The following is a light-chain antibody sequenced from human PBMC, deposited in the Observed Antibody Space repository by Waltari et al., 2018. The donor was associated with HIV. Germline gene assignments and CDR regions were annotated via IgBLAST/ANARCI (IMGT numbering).Light chain of an antibody. V-gene: IGKV3-15*01. CDR3: QQYNARPPLT. CDR1: QSVTNN. Sequence: DIVMTQSPATLSVSPGERATLSCRASQSVTNNLAWYQQKPGRAPRLLSFSASARASGVPARFSASGSGTEFTLTISSLQPEDSAVYYCQQYNARPPLTFGQGTRVEIK. J-gene: IGKJ5*01. CDR2: SAS.